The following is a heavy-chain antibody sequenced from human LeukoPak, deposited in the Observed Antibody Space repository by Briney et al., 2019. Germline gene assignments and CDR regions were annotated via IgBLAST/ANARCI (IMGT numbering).Heavy chain of an antibody. CDR3: AKETSAYRYLDY. J-gene: IGHJ4*02. D-gene: IGHD3-16*01. CDR1: GFTFSSYA. CDR2: ISGSGSYT. Sequence: GGSLRLSCAASGFTFSSYAMSWVRQGPGKGLEWVSTISGSGSYTYYADSVKGRFTISRDNSKNTLYLQMKSLRAEDMAVYHCAKETSAYRYLDYWGQGTLVTVSS. V-gene: IGHV3-23*01.